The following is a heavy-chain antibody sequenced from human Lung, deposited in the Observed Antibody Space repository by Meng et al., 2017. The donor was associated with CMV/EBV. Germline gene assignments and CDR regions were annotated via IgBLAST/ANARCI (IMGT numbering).Heavy chain of an antibody. D-gene: IGHD4-11*01. CDR2: ILWNDDK. CDR3: AHRLYRHYFDY. V-gene: IGHV2-5*01. CDR1: VFSLSPSGGG. J-gene: IGHJ4*02. Sequence: SGPXLVKPTHTLTLTYSLSVFSLSPSGGGVGWIRQTPRKALEWLALILWNDDKRYNPALKSRLTVTRDSSKTQVVLKMTNMDPEDTATYYCAHRLYRHYFDYWXQGALVTVSS.